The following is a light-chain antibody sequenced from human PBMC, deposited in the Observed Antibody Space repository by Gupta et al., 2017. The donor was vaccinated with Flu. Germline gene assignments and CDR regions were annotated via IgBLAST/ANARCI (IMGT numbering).Light chain of an antibody. J-gene: IGLJ1*01. V-gene: IGLV2-14*01. CDR1: SSDVGAYNF. CDR3: SSFTTSLTYV. Sequence: QSALTQPASVSGSPGQSITISCTGTSSDVGAYNFVSWYQQHPGKAPKLMIYEVNNRPSGVSDRFSVSKSGNTASLTISGLQSEDEADYYCSSFTTSLTYVFGSGTKVNVI. CDR2: EVN.